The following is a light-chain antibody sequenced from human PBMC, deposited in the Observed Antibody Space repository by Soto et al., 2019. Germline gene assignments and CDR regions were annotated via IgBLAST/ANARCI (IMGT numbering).Light chain of an antibody. V-gene: IGKV1-5*01. CDR3: QQYDTFWT. J-gene: IGKJ1*01. Sequence: DIQITHPPSSLSASVEERVTIACRVSQRISSCLAWYHQKTGKAPKLPLYDVSSLESGVPSRFSGSGSGTEFTLTISSLQPDDLATYYCQQYDTFWTCGQGTKVDI. CDR1: QRISSC. CDR2: DVS.